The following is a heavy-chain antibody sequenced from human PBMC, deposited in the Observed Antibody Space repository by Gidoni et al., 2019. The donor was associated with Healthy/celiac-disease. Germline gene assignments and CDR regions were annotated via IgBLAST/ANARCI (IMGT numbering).Heavy chain of an antibody. J-gene: IGHJ6*02. CDR3: ARDGLNQNYYYYYGMDV. CDR2: ISSSGSTI. V-gene: IGHV3-48*03. Sequence: EVQLVESGGGVVQPGGSLRRPCAASGFTVGSYEMNWVRQAPGKGLGWVSDISSSGSTIDYADSVKGRFTISRDNAKNSLYLQMHSLRAEDTAVYYCARDGLNQNYYYYYGMDVWGQGTTVTVSS. CDR1: GFTVGSYE. D-gene: IGHD2-2*01.